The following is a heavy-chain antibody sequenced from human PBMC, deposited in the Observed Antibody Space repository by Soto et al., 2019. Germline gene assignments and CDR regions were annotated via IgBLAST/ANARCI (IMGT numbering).Heavy chain of an antibody. Sequence: SETLSLTCAVYGGSFSCYYWSGIRQPPGKGLEWIGEINHSGSTNYNPSLKSRVTISVDTSKNQFSLKLSSVTAADTAVYYCARDNYYDSSGSPSGRYFDYWGQGTLVTVS. D-gene: IGHD3-22*01. CDR2: INHSGST. CDR1: GGSFSCYY. V-gene: IGHV4-34*01. CDR3: ARDNYYDSSGSPSGRYFDY. J-gene: IGHJ4*02.